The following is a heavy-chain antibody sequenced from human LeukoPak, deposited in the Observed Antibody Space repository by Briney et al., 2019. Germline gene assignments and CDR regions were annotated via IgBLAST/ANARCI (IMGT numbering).Heavy chain of an antibody. D-gene: IGHD2-15*01. CDR3: ARDPPGYCSGGSCYSDY. V-gene: IGHV4-39*07. J-gene: IGHJ4*02. Sequence: GSLRLSCAASGFTFSSYWMHWVRQAPGKGLEWIGSIYYSGSTYYNPSLKSRVTISVDTSKNQFSLKLSSVTAADTAVYYCARDPPGYCSGGSCYSDYWGQGTLVTVSS. CDR1: GFTFSSYW. CDR2: IYYSGST.